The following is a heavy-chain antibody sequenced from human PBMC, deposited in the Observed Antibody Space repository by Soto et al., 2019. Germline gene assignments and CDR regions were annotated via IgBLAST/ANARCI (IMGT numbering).Heavy chain of an antibody. Sequence: LRLSCAASEFTFDKYYMTWVRQAPGKGPEWVANIKPDGSEQYYVDSVKGRFTISRDNANNSLYLQMNSLRAEDTAVYFCARGNWNYYYGFDVWGQGTTVTVSS. CDR2: IKPDGSEQ. J-gene: IGHJ6*02. D-gene: IGHD1-20*01. CDR3: ARGNWNYYYGFDV. V-gene: IGHV3-7*01. CDR1: EFTFDKYY.